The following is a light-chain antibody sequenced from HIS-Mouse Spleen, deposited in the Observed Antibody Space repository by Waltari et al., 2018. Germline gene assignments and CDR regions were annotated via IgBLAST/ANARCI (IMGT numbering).Light chain of an antibody. CDR2: EDS. V-gene: IGLV3-10*01. J-gene: IGLJ2*01. CDR1: ALPKKY. Sequence: SYELPQPPSVSASPGQTARITCSASALPKKYSYWYQQKSGQAPVLVIYEDSKRPSGIPERISGSSSGTMVTLTISGAQVEDEADYYCYSTDSSGNHRVFGGGTKLTVL. CDR3: YSTDSSGNHRV.